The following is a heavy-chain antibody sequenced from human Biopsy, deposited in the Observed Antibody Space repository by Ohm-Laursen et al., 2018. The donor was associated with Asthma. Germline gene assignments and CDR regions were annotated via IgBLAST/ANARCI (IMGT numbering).Heavy chain of an antibody. V-gene: IGHV1-69*06. CDR2: ISPVFGST. Sequence: ASVKVSCKASGDSFSNYAISWVRQAPGLGLGWMGGISPVFGSTNIAQKFQGRVTISADIFTKTAYLEVSSLRSDDTAVYYCASPSSSREILYYYYNMDIWGQGTTVTV. CDR3: ASPSSSREILYYYYNMDI. CDR1: GDSFSNYA. D-gene: IGHD6-13*01. J-gene: IGHJ6*02.